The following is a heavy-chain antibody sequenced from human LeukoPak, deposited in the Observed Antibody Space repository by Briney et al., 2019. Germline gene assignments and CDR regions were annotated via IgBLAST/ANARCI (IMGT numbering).Heavy chain of an antibody. CDR1: AFTFSNYG. Sequence: GGSLRLSCAASAFTFSNYGMHWVRQAPGKGLEWVALISFDGSNKYYADSVKGRFTISRDNSKNTLYLQMNSLRAEDTAVYYCAKGRIAAAAPIDYWGQGTLVTVSS. CDR3: AKGRIAAAAPIDY. D-gene: IGHD6-13*01. CDR2: ISFDGSNK. J-gene: IGHJ4*02. V-gene: IGHV3-30*18.